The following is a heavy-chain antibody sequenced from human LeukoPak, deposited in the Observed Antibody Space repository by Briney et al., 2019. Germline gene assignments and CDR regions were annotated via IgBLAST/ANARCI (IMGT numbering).Heavy chain of an antibody. V-gene: IGHV4-59*01. CDR1: GGSISSYY. CDR2: IYYSGST. Sequence: PSXTLSLTCTVSGGSISSYYWSWIRQPPGKGLEWIGYIYYSGSTNYNPSLKSRVTISVDTSKNQFSLKLSSVTAADTAVYYCARDGIPGYPLDYYYYMDVWGKGTTVTVSS. D-gene: IGHD3-9*01. J-gene: IGHJ6*03. CDR3: ARDGIPGYPLDYYYYMDV.